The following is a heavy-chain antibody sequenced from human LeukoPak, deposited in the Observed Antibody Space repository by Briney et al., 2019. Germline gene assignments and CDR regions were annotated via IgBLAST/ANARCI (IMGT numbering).Heavy chain of an antibody. CDR3: ARDEGYYYDSSGYLIDP. V-gene: IGHV1-18*01. CDR2: ISAYNGNT. Sequence: EASVKVSCKASGYTFTSYGISWVRQAPGRGLEWMGWISAYNGNTNYAQKLQGRVTMTTDTSTSTAYMELRSLRSDDTAVYYCARDEGYYYDSSGYLIDPWGQGTLVTVSS. CDR1: GYTFTSYG. D-gene: IGHD3-22*01. J-gene: IGHJ5*02.